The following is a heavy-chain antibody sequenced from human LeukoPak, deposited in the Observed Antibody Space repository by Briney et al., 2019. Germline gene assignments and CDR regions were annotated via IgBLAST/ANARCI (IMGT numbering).Heavy chain of an antibody. V-gene: IGHV4-61*02. J-gene: IGHJ4*02. CDR2: IYTSGST. D-gene: IGHD3-16*02. Sequence: SETLSLTCSVSGGSISSSSHYWGWIRQPAGKGLEWIGRIYTSGSTNYNPSLKSRVTISVDTSKNQFSLKLSSVTAADTAVYYCAGSRYTFGGVIVDYWGQGTLVTVSS. CDR3: AGSRYTFGGVIVDY. CDR1: GGSISSSSHY.